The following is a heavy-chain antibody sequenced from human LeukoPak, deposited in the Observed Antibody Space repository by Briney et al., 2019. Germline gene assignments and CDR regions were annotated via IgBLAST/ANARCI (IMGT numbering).Heavy chain of an antibody. J-gene: IGHJ4*02. Sequence: ASVNVSCKVSGYTLTVISMHWVRQAPGKGLEWMGGFDPEDGETIYAQKFQGRVTMTEDKSTDTAYMELSNLTSQHTAVYYCATVLDSGRPGYSDYWGQGTLVTVSS. CDR1: GYTLTVIS. V-gene: IGHV1-24*01. CDR3: ATVLDSGRPGYSDY. D-gene: IGHD1-26*01. CDR2: FDPEDGET.